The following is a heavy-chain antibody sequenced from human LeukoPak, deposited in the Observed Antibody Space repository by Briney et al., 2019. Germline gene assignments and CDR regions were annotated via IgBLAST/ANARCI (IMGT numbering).Heavy chain of an antibody. CDR2: IYHSGST. CDR3: ARDQCSGGSCYDDAFDI. CDR1: GGSIRSSYYY. Sequence: SETLSLTCTVSGGSIRSSYYYWGWIRQPPGKGLEWIGEIYHSGSTNYNPSLKSRVTISVDKSKNQFSLKLSSVTAADTAVYYCARDQCSGGSCYDDAFDIWGQGTMVTVSS. V-gene: IGHV4-39*07. J-gene: IGHJ3*02. D-gene: IGHD2-15*01.